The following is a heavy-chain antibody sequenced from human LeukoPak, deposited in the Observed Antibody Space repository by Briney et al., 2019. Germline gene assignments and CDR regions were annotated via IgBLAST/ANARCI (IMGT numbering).Heavy chain of an antibody. CDR3: ARDLRGYSYGALDY. V-gene: IGHV3-74*01. J-gene: IGHJ4*02. CDR2: INSDGSST. Sequence: GGSLRLSCAASGFTFSSYWMHWVRHAPGKGLVWVSRINSDGSSTIYADSVKGRFTISRDNAKNKLYLQMNSLRAEDTAVYYCARDLRGYSYGALDYRGQGTLVTVSS. D-gene: IGHD5-18*01. CDR1: GFTFSSYW.